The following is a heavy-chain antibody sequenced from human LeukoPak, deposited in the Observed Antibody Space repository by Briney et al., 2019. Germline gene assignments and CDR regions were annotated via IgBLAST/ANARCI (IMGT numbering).Heavy chain of an antibody. J-gene: IGHJ5*02. V-gene: IGHV3-33*03. Sequence: PGRSLRLSCAASGFVFSTSVMHWVRQAPGKGLERVALIWQDGSEIYYSDSVKGRFTISRDNSKNTLYLQTHSLTTEATAVYYCVKDHLVRGVMASWGQGTLVTVSS. CDR2: IWQDGSEI. CDR1: GFVFSTSV. D-gene: IGHD3-10*01. CDR3: VKDHLVRGVMAS.